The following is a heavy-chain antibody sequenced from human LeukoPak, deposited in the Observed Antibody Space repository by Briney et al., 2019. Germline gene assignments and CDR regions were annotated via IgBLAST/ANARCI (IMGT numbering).Heavy chain of an antibody. CDR2: INPHSGAT. Sequence: ASVKVSCKASGYTFTGYYIHWVRQAPGQGPEWMGWINPHSGATNYAQKFQGRVTMTRDTSISTAFMELSSLRSDDTAMYYCSRDLLMYYSGSGESTWGQGTLVTVSP. CDR3: SRDLLMYYSGSGEST. V-gene: IGHV1-2*02. D-gene: IGHD3-10*01. J-gene: IGHJ5*02. CDR1: GYTFTGYY.